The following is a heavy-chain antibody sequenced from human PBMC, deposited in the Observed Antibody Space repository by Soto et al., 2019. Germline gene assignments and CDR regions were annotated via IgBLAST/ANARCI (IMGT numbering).Heavy chain of an antibody. CDR3: VEDYYAAFNRVLSTAEYYFDY. D-gene: IGHD3-10*01. V-gene: IGHV3-9*01. CDR2: ITWKSGNI. Sequence: EVQLVESGGGLVRPGRSLRLSCTASGFTFDDYAMHWVRQAPGRGLEWVSGITWKSGNIAYADSVKVRFTIAREDDNKSLYLQMNSLRTEDTALYYWVEDYYAAFNRVLSTAEYYFDYWGHATLVTVSS. CDR1: GFTFDDYA. J-gene: IGHJ4*01.